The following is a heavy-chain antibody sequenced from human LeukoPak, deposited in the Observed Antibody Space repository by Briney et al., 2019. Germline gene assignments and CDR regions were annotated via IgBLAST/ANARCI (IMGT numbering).Heavy chain of an antibody. J-gene: IGHJ3*02. CDR2: IWPSGST. V-gene: IGHV4-39*01. Sequence: SGTLSLTCTVSGDSISSSNYYWGWIRQPPGKGLEWIGSIWPSGSTNYNPSLKNRVTISVDTSKQQFSLNLNSVTAADTAIYYCARHAGLLWFGDPLDAFDTWGQGTRVTVSS. CDR1: GDSISSSNYY. D-gene: IGHD3-10*01. CDR3: ARHAGLLWFGDPLDAFDT.